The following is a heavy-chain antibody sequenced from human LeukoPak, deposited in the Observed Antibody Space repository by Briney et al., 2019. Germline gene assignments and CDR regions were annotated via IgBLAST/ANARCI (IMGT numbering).Heavy chain of an antibody. CDR3: AREVSSGPFDWFDP. CDR1: GGSISSYY. D-gene: IGHD6-25*01. J-gene: IGHJ5*02. Sequence: KSSETLSLTCTVSGGSISSYYWSWIRQPPGKGLEWIGEINHSGSTNYNPSLKSRVTISVDTSKNQFSLKLSSVTAADTAVYYCAREVSSGPFDWFDPWGQGTLVTVSS. V-gene: IGHV4-34*01. CDR2: INHSGST.